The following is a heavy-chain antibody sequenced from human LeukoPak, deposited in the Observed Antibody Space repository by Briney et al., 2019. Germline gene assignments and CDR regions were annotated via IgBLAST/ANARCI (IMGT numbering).Heavy chain of an antibody. V-gene: IGHV3-30*04. CDR3: AKDKSIAVAGTSDYFDY. D-gene: IGHD6-19*01. Sequence: GGSLRLSCAASGFTFSDYAMHWVRQAPGKGLEWVAVLSYDGSSKYYADSVKGRFTISRDNSKNTLFMQMNSLRAEDTAVYYCAKDKSIAVAGTSDYFDYWGQGTLVTVSS. J-gene: IGHJ4*02. CDR1: GFTFSDYA. CDR2: LSYDGSSK.